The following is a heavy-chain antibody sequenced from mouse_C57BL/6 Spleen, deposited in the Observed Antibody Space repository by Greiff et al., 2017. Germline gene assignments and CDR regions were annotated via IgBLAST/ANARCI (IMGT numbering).Heavy chain of an antibody. CDR2: INPGSGGT. V-gene: IGHV1-54*01. CDR3: AGSTRVTTGFAY. CDR1: GYAFTNYL. D-gene: IGHD2-2*01. J-gene: IGHJ3*01. Sequence: QVQLKESGAELVRPGTSVKVSCKASGYAFTNYLIEWVKQRPGQGLEWIGVINPGSGGTNYNEKFKGKATLTADKSSSTAYMQLSSLTSEDSAVYFCAGSTRVTTGFAYWGQGTLVTVSA.